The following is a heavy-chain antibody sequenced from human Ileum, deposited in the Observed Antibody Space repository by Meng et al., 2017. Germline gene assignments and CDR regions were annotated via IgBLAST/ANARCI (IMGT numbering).Heavy chain of an antibody. CDR3: ARVKAFSSSCFDS. V-gene: IGHV3-74*01. J-gene: IGHJ4*02. D-gene: IGHD6-6*01. CDR1: GFMFSSYW. Sequence: GESLKISCAASGFMFSSYWMHWVRRVPGKGLVWVSRINSDGSGPTYADSVRGRFTISRDNAKNTVYLQMNSLRGEETAVYYCARVKAFSSSCFDSWGQGTLVTVSS. CDR2: INSDGSGP.